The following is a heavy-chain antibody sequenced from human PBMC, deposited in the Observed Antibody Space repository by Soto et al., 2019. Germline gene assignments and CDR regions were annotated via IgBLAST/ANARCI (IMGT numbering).Heavy chain of an antibody. J-gene: IGHJ3*02. V-gene: IGHV1-69*13. Sequence: GASVKVSCKTFGGIFSRYAISWVRLAPGQGLEWMGGIIFFFGTVNYAQKFQGRVTITADESTDTAYMDLSGLRSEDTAVYYCARDSPRSPGGGNTFDIWGQGTLVTVSS. D-gene: IGHD3-16*01. CDR2: IIFFFGTV. CDR3: ARDSPRSPGGGNTFDI. CDR1: GGIFSRYA.